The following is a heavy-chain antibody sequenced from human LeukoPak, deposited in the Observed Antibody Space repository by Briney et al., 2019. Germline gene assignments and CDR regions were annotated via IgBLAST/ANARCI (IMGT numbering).Heavy chain of an antibody. Sequence: GGSLRLSCATSGFTFSSYWMHWVRQAPGKGLVWVSRINTDGSSTSYADSVKGRFTISRDNAKNTLYLQMNSLRAEDTAVYYCARPANYYDSSARFDFWGQGTLVTVSS. V-gene: IGHV3-74*01. CDR3: ARPANYYDSSARFDF. J-gene: IGHJ4*02. CDR2: INTDGSST. D-gene: IGHD3-22*01. CDR1: GFTFSSYW.